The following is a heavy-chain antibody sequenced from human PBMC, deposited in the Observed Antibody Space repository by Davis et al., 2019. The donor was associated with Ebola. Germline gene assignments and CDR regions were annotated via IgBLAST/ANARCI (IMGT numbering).Heavy chain of an antibody. V-gene: IGHV5-51*01. D-gene: IGHD3-3*01. Sequence: GESLKISCKGSGYTFTSYWIAWVRQVPGKGLEWMGIIYPGDSDTRYSPSFQGQVTISADKSISTAYLQWSSLKASDTAMYYCARQIGFWSDAVGYWGQGTLVTVSS. CDR1: GYTFTSYW. J-gene: IGHJ4*02. CDR2: IYPGDSDT. CDR3: ARQIGFWSDAVGY.